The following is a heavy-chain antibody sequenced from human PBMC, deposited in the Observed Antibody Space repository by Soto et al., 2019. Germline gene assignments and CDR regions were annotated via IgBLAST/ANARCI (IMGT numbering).Heavy chain of an antibody. V-gene: IGHV3-23*01. CDR1: GFTFSCCA. J-gene: IGHJ2*01. Sequence: EMQLLESGGGLVQPGGSLRLSCAASGFTFSCCAMSWVRQAPGGGLEWVSTIHGGADYTHYTDSVKGRFTISRDNSSYTVFLQMNSLTAGDSAIYYCARTRRPWSYTSWYFNVWGRGTPVTVSS. CDR3: ARTRRPWSYTSWYFNV. D-gene: IGHD1-26*01. CDR2: IHGGADYT.